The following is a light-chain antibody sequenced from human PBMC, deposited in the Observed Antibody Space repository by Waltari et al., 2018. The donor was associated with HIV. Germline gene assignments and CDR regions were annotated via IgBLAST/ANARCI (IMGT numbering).Light chain of an antibody. J-gene: IGLJ2*01. Sequence: SYVLTPPPSVSVAPGKTARITCGGNNIGSKSVHWYQQKPGQAPVLVIYYDSDRPSGSPERFAGSNSGNTATLTISRVEAGDEADYYCQVWDSSSDHVVFGGGTKLTVL. CDR2: YDS. V-gene: IGLV3-21*04. CDR3: QVWDSSSDHVV. CDR1: NIGSKS.